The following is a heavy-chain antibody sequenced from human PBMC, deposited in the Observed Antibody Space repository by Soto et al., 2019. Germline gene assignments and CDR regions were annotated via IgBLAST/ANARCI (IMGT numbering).Heavy chain of an antibody. Sequence: SVKVSCKASGGSFSNFGISWVRQAPGQGLEWMGGIVPVFGRPNYAQRFRGRLTITADESTSTGYMELISLRSGDTAVYYCAREGSGYSFWGQGTQVTDSS. CDR3: AREGSGYSF. J-gene: IGHJ4*02. CDR2: IVPVFGRP. D-gene: IGHD5-12*01. CDR1: GGSFSNFG. V-gene: IGHV1-69*13.